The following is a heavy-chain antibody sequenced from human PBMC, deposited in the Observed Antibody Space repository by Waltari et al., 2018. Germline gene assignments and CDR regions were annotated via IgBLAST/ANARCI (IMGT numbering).Heavy chain of an antibody. CDR2: INPSGGGT. V-gene: IGHV1-46*01. CDR1: GYTFTDFS. J-gene: IGHJ4*02. D-gene: IGHD3-10*01. Sequence: QVQLVQSGAEVKRPGAAVKVSCKASGYTFTDFSMHWVRQAPGQGLEWMEIINPSGGGTTYTQKFQDRVTMTRDTSTNTVYMELSSLRSEDTAVYYCARAGTTLIWGVAEWGQGTLVTVSS. CDR3: ARAGTTLIWGVAE.